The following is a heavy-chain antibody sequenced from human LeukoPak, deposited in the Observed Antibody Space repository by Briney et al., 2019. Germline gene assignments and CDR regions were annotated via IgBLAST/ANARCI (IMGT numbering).Heavy chain of an antibody. CDR3: ARSDILWEPRFDP. J-gene: IGHJ5*02. D-gene: IGHD3-9*01. CDR2: IIPISGTA. Sequence: SVKVSCKASGGTFSSYAISWVRQAPGQGLECMGGIIPISGTANHAQKFQGRVTITADESTSTAYMELSSLRFEDTAVYYCARSDILWEPRFDPWGQGTLVTVSS. V-gene: IGHV1-69*01. CDR1: GGTFSSYA.